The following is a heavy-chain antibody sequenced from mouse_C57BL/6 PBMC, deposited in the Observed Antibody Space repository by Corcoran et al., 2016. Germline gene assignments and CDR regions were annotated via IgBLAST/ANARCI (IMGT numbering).Heavy chain of an antibody. J-gene: IGHJ3*01. D-gene: IGHD2-2*01. CDR3: GRRGGGYDGFAY. Sequence: QVTLKESGPGILQSSQTLSLTCSFSGFSLSTSGMGVSWIRQPSGKGLEWLAHIYWDDDKRYNPSLKSRLTISKDTSRNQVFLKITSVDTAETATYYCGRRGGGYDGFAYWGQGTLVTVSA. CDR2: IYWDDDK. V-gene: IGHV8-12*01. CDR1: GFSLSTSGMG.